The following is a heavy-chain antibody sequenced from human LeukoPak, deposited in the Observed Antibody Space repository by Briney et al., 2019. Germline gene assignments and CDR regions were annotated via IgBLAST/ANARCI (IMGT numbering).Heavy chain of an antibody. V-gene: IGHV4-34*01. D-gene: IGHD3-10*01. J-gene: IGHJ6*02. Sequence: PGGTLRLTCAASGVTFSGYYWNWVRQPPGKGLEWVGEINNSGSTNYNPSVKSRVTISVDKSKNQFSLKRSSVTAADTAVYDGARFNSMVRGVTRYYYGVDVGRERTAVSVS. CDR2: INNSGST. CDR3: ARFNSMVRGVTRYYYGVDV. CDR1: GVTFSGYY.